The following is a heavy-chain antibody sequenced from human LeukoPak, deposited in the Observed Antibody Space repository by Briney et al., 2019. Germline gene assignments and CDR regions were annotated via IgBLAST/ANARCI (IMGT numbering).Heavy chain of an antibody. J-gene: IGHJ3*02. CDR3: AREGPEDAFDI. Sequence: PGGSLRLSCAASGFTFSSYDMHWVRQATGKGLEWVSAIGTAGDTYYPGSVKGRFTISRENAKNSLYLQMNSLRAGDTAVYYCAREGPEDAFDIWGQGTMVTVSS. CDR1: GFTFSSYD. V-gene: IGHV3-13*01. D-gene: IGHD1-14*01. CDR2: IGTAGDT.